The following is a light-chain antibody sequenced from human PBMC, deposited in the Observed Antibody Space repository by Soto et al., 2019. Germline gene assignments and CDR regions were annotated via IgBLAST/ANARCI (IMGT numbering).Light chain of an antibody. CDR1: SSDVGSYNR. J-gene: IGLJ2*01. CDR2: EVS. Sequence: QSALTQPPSVSGSPGQSVTISCTGTSSDVGSYNRVSWYQQPPGTAPKLMIFEVSNRPSGVPDRFSASKSGNTASLTISGLQAEDEADYYCSSYTSSSTLVFGGGTKRTVL. CDR3: SSYTSSSTLV. V-gene: IGLV2-18*02.